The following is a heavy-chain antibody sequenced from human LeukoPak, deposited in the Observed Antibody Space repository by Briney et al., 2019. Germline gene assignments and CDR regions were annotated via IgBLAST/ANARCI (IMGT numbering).Heavy chain of an antibody. V-gene: IGHV3-7*03. CDR3: ARAPENYYDSSGYRR. CDR1: GFTFGKYW. J-gene: IGHJ4*02. Sequence: GGSLRLSCVASGFTFGKYWMSWVRQAPGKGLEWVANIKLDGSEKNYVDSVKGRFTISRDNTKNSLYLQMNSLRAEDTAVYYCARAPENYYDSSGYRRWGQGTLVTVSS. D-gene: IGHD3-22*01. CDR2: IKLDGSEK.